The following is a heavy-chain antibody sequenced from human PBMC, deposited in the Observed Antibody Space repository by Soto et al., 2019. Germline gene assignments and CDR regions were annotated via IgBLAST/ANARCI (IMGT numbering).Heavy chain of an antibody. D-gene: IGHD6-19*01. Sequence: GGSLRLSCAASGFTFSSYSMNWVRQAPGKGLEWVSYISSSSSTIYYADSVKGRFTISRDNAKNSLYLQMNSLRDEDTAVYYCAVSGYSSGWYAFDIWGQGTMVTVSS. V-gene: IGHV3-48*02. CDR3: AVSGYSSGWYAFDI. J-gene: IGHJ3*02. CDR1: GFTFSSYS. CDR2: ISSSSSTI.